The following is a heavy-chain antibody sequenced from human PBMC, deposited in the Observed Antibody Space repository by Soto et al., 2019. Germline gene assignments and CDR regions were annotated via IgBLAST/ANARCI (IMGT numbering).Heavy chain of an antibody. CDR1: GFTFSSYA. V-gene: IGHV3-30-3*01. CDR2: ISYDGSNK. CDR3: AREGPGI. D-gene: IGHD7-27*01. Sequence: QVQLVESGGGVVQPGRSLRLSCAASGFTFSSYAMHWVRQAPGKGLEWVAVISYDGSNKYYADSVKGRFTISRDNSKNTLYLQMNSLRAEDTAVYYCAREGPGIWGQGTMVTVSS. J-gene: IGHJ3*02.